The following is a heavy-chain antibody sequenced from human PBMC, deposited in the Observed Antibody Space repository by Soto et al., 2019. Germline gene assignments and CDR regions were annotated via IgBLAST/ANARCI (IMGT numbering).Heavy chain of an antibody. CDR3: ARDRMVVAATPIFDY. V-gene: IGHV1-46*03. CDR2: INPSGGST. J-gene: IGHJ4*02. D-gene: IGHD2-15*01. CDR1: GYTFTSYY. Sequence: ASVKVSCKASGYTFTSYYMHWVRQAPGQGLEWMGIINPSGGSTSYAQKFQGRVTMTRDTSTSTVYMELSSLRSEDTAVYYCARDRMVVAATPIFDYWGKGTLVTVSS.